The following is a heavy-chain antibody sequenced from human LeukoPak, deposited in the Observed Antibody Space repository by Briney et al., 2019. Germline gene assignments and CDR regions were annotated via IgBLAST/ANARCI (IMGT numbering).Heavy chain of an antibody. V-gene: IGHV3-23*01. CDR2: ISGSGGST. J-gene: IGHJ3*02. CDR1: GFTFSSYA. D-gene: IGHD3-22*01. Sequence: GGSLRLSCAAPGFTFSSYAMSWVRQAPGKGLEWVSAISGSGGSTYYADSVKGRFTISRDNSKNTLYLQMNSLRAEDTAVYYCAKDIYDSSGYDAFDIWGQGTMVTVSS. CDR3: AKDIYDSSGYDAFDI.